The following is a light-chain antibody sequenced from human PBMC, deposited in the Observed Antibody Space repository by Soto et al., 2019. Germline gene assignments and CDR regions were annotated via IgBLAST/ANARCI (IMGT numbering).Light chain of an antibody. J-gene: IGLJ3*02. CDR2: GNT. Sequence: QSVLTQPPSVSGAPGQRVTISCTGSSSNIGAGHDVHWYQQVPGTAPKLLVSGNTNRPSGVPDRFSGSNSGTSASLAITGLQAEDEVDYYCQSFDSSLNGWVFGGGTNLTVL. V-gene: IGLV1-40*01. CDR1: SSNIGAGHD. CDR3: QSFDSSLNGWV.